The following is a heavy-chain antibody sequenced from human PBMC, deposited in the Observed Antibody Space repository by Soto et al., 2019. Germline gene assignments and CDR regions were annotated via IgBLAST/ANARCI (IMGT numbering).Heavy chain of an antibody. CDR1: GGSISSYY. D-gene: IGHD4-4*01. V-gene: IGHV4-59*01. CDR3: ARAHSNYYFDY. CDR2: IYYSGST. Sequence: PSETLSLTCTVSGGSISSYYWRWIRQPPGKGLEWIGYIYYSGSTNYNPSLKSRVTISVDTSKNQFSLKLSSVTAADTAVYYCARAHSNYYFDYWGQGTLVTVSS. J-gene: IGHJ4*02.